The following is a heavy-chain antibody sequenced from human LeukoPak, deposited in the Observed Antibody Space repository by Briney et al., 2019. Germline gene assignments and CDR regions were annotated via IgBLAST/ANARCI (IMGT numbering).Heavy chain of an antibody. D-gene: IGHD3-22*01. V-gene: IGHV3-11*01. CDR3: ARLGHHYESSGYLPYYFGLDV. CDR1: GFTFGDYF. J-gene: IGHJ6*02. Sequence: PGGSLRLSCAASGFTFGDYFMSWVRQAPGKGLEWVSFISSSGTTTYYEDSVKCRFTISRHNAKTSLFLQMHSLRVEDTAVYYCARLGHHYESSGYLPYYFGLDVWGPGTTVTVSS. CDR2: ISSSGTTT.